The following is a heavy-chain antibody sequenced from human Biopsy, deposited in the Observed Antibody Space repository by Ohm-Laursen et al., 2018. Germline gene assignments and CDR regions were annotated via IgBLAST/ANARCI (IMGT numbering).Heavy chain of an antibody. V-gene: IGHV3-33*04. CDR3: ARGLSSGWYGYFDV. CDR1: GFTFGHYA. J-gene: IGHJ2*01. Sequence: SLRLSCAASGFTFGHYAMHWVRQAPGKGLEWISLIWYDGTNEDYADSVKGRFTISRDNSKNTLYLQINTMTLKDTAFYYCARGLSSGWYGYFDVWGRGTLVTVSS. D-gene: IGHD6-19*01. CDR2: IWYDGTNE.